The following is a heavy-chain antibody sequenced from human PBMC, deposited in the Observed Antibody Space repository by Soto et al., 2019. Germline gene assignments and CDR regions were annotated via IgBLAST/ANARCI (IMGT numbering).Heavy chain of an antibody. CDR3: AKDSGYSSPLDY. CDR2: ISYDGSNK. V-gene: IGHV3-30*18. CDR1: RFSFSTYG. Sequence: QVHLVESGGGVVQPGRSLRLSCVASRFSFSTYGIHWVRQAPGKGLEWVAVISYDGSNKYYADSVKGRFTISRDNSKNTLYLQMNSLRAEDTAVYYCAKDSGYSSPLDYWGQGTLVTVSS. D-gene: IGHD5-18*01. J-gene: IGHJ4*02.